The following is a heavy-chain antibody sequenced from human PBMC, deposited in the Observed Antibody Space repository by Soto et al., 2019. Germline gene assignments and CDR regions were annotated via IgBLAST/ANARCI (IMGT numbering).Heavy chain of an antibody. Sequence: EVQLVESGGGLVQPGGSLRLSCAAARFTFSNYWMHWVRQAPGKGLVWVARINSEGSSTNYEDSVKGRFTISIDSSKNTLYLQMNSLRAEDPAVYYCARNRDENMDVWGQGTTVTVS. CDR3: ARNRDENMDV. CDR1: RFTFSNYW. J-gene: IGHJ6*02. V-gene: IGHV3-74*01. CDR2: INSEGSST.